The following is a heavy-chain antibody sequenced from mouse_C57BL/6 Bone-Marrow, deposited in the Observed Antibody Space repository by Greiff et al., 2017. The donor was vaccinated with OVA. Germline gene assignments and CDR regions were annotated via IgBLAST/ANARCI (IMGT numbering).Heavy chain of an antibody. Sequence: QVQLQQSGAELVRPGTSVKVSCKASGYAFTNYLIEWVKQRPGQGLEWIGVINPGSGGTNYNEKFKGKATLTADKSSSTAYMQLSSLTSEDSAVYFCARWGAFHYYAMDYWGQGTSVTVSS. J-gene: IGHJ4*01. CDR1: GYAFTNYL. V-gene: IGHV1-54*01. CDR2: INPGSGGT. CDR3: ARWGAFHYYAMDY.